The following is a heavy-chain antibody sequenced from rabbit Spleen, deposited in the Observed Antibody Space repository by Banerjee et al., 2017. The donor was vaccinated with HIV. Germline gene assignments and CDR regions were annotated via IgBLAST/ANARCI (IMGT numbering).Heavy chain of an antibody. D-gene: IGHD4-1*01. J-gene: IGHJ4*01. V-gene: IGHV1S45*01. Sequence: QEQLVESGGGLVQPEGSLTLTCTASGFSFSSRYYMCWVRQAPGKGLEWIGCIGSGATGNTYYASWAKGRITISKTSSTTVTLQMTSLTAADTATYFCAREVAAKFSLWGQGTLVTVS. CDR2: IGSGATGNT. CDR1: GFSFSSRYY. CDR3: AREVAAKFSL.